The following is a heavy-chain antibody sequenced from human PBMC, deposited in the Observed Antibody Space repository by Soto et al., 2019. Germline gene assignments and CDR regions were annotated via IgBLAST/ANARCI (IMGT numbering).Heavy chain of an antibody. D-gene: IGHD5-12*01. V-gene: IGHV4-30-4*01. CDR2: IYYSGST. CDR3: ARGFSGYDLWYYFDY. Sequence: PSETLSLTCTVSGCSISSGDYYWSWIRQPPGKGLEWIGYIYYSGSTYYNPSLKSRVTISVDTSKNQFSLKLSSVTAADTAVYYCARGFSGYDLWYYFDYWGQGTLVTVSS. CDR1: GCSISSGDYY. J-gene: IGHJ4*02.